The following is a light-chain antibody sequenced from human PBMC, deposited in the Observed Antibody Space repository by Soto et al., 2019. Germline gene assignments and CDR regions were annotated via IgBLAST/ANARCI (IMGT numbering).Light chain of an antibody. J-gene: IGKJ1*01. Sequence: MVLAQSACPLYLSPGETATLSCGASQSVSSSHIAWYQQKPGQAPRLLIYGASTRATGIPARFSGSGSGTEFTLTISSLQSEDFAVYYCQQYKKWPRTFGHGTKVDIK. CDR1: QSVSSS. CDR3: QQYKKWPRT. CDR2: GAS. V-gene: IGKV3D-15*01.